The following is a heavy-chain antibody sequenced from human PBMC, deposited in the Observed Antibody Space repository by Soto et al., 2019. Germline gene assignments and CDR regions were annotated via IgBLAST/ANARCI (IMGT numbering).Heavy chain of an antibody. V-gene: IGHV4-34*01. J-gene: IGHJ6*02. CDR2: INHRGSI. CDR3: ARDSRMRIPAASGRDYYCQGLDV. Sequence: QVQLQQWGAGLLKPSETLSLNCAVYGGSFSGYYWSWIRQPPGKGLEWIGEINHRGSINYNPSLKSSVIMSGDTSKNQFSLKLNSETAADTAVFSCARDSRMRIPAASGRDYYCQGLDVWGQGTAVTVSS. D-gene: IGHD2-15*01. CDR1: GGSFSGYY.